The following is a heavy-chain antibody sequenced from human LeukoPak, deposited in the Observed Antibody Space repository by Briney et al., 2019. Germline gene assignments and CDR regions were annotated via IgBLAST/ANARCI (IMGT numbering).Heavy chain of an antibody. Sequence: PSETLSLTCAVYGGSFSDYYWSWIRQSPGKGLEWIGEINHSGSTNYNPSLKSRVTISVDTSKNQFSLKLSSVTAADTAVYYCARDRVGANPIDYWGQGTLVTVSS. CDR1: GGSFSDYY. J-gene: IGHJ4*02. CDR2: INHSGST. D-gene: IGHD1-26*01. V-gene: IGHV4-34*01. CDR3: ARDRVGANPIDY.